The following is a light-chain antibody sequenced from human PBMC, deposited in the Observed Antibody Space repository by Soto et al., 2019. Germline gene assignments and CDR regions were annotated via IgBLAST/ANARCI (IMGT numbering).Light chain of an antibody. Sequence: SYELTQPPSVSVSPGQTASITGSGDKLGDKYACWYQQKPGQSPVLVIYQDSKRPSGIPERFSGSNSGNTATLTISGTQAMDEADYYCQAWDSSTHVVFCGGTKFTVL. V-gene: IGLV3-1*01. J-gene: IGLJ2*01. CDR3: QAWDSSTHVV. CDR1: KLGDKY. CDR2: QDS.